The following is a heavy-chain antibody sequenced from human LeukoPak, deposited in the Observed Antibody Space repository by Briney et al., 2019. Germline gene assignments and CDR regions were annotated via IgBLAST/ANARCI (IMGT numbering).Heavy chain of an antibody. CDR2: MNPNSGNT. Sequence: ASVKVSCKASGYTFTSYDINWVRQATGQGLEWMGWMNPNSGNTGYAQKFQGRVTITRITSISTAYMELSRLRSDDTAVYYCARDPRLRGSGSYYIQTYYYYYMDVWGKGTTVTVSS. V-gene: IGHV1-8*03. D-gene: IGHD3-10*01. J-gene: IGHJ6*03. CDR3: ARDPRLRGSGSYYIQTYYYYYMDV. CDR1: GYTFTSYD.